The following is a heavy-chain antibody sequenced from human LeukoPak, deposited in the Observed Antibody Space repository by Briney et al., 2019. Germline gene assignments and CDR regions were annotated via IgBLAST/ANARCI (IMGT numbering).Heavy chain of an antibody. Sequence: GRSLRLSCAASGFTFSTYAIHWVRRAPGKGLEWVAVISYDGSNTYYADSVKGRFTISRDNSKNTLYLQMTSLRAEDTAVYYCARSAYSSSWYLAFDIWGQGTMVTVSS. CDR3: ARSAYSSSWYLAFDI. CDR2: ISYDGSNT. J-gene: IGHJ3*02. CDR1: GFTFSTYA. V-gene: IGHV3-30-3*01. D-gene: IGHD6-13*01.